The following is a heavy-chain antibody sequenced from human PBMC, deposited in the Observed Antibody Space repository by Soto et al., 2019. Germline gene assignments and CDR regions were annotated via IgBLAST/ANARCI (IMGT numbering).Heavy chain of an antibody. CDR3: AREHCSGGSCYHNWFDP. CDR1: GGSISSGGYY. D-gene: IGHD2-15*01. V-gene: IGHV4-31*03. CDR2: IYYSGST. Sequence: QVQLQESGPGLVKPSQTLSLTCTVSGGSISSGGYYWSWIRQHPGTGLEWIGYIYYSGSTYYNPSLKSRVTISVDTSKNQFSLKLSSVTAADTAVYYCAREHCSGGSCYHNWFDPWGQGTLVTVSS. J-gene: IGHJ5*02.